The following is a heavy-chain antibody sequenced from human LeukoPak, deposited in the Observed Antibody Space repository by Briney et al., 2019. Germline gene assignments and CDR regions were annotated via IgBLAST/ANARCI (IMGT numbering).Heavy chain of an antibody. CDR2: IYPADSDT. D-gene: IGHD2-15*01. V-gene: IGHV5-51*01. CDR3: ARSQGYCSGDSCLQGDWFDP. J-gene: IGHJ5*02. Sequence: GESLKISCKGSGYSFTNYWIGWVRQMPGKGLEWMVIIYPADSDTRYSPSFQGQVTISADKSIRIAYLQWSSLKASDTAMYYCARSQGYCSGDSCLQGDWFDPWGQGTLVTVSS. CDR1: GYSFTNYW.